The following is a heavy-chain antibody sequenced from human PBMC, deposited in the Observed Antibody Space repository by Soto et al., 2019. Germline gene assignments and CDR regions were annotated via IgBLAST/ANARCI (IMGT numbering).Heavy chain of an antibody. D-gene: IGHD2-21*01. CDR3: ARGRGYCGGTNCYLDY. J-gene: IGHJ4*02. Sequence: LRLSCAASGFTFSSYSMNWVRQAPGKGLEWVSYISSSSSTIYYADSVKGRFTISRDNAKNSLYLQMNSLRDDDTAVYYCARGRGYCGGTNCYLDYWGQGALVTVSS. CDR2: ISSSSSTI. V-gene: IGHV3-48*02. CDR1: GFTFSSYS.